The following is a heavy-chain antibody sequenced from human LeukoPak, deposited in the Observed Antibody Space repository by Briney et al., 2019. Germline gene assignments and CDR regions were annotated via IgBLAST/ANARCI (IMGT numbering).Heavy chain of an antibody. Sequence: ASVKVSCKASGGTFSSYAISWVRQAPGQGLEWMGGIIPIFGTANYAQKFQGRVTITADVSTSTAYMELSSLRSEDTAVYYCARTKYYYDSSGYNPWGQGTLVTVSS. CDR1: GGTFSSYA. V-gene: IGHV1-69*13. D-gene: IGHD3-22*01. CDR3: ARTKYYYDSSGYNP. J-gene: IGHJ5*02. CDR2: IIPIFGTA.